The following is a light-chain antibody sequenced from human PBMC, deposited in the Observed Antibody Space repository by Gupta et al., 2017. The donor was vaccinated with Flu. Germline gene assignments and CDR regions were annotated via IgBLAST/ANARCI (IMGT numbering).Light chain of an antibody. V-gene: IGLV2-18*02. Sequence: QSALTQPPSVSGSPGQSVTISCTGTSGDVGSYNRVSCYQQPPGTAPNLMIYDVSNRPAGVPGRFSASKAGNTASLTISGLQADDDADYYCSAYTSSSTYVFGTGTKVTVL. J-gene: IGLJ1*01. CDR2: DVS. CDR1: SGDVGSYNR. CDR3: SAYTSSSTYV.